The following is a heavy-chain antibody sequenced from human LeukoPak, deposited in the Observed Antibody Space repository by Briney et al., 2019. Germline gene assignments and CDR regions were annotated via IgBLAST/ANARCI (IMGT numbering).Heavy chain of an antibody. CDR1: GYSFTSYW. V-gene: IGHV5-51*01. CDR3: ARLDIVVKDGMDV. CDR2: IYPSDSDT. D-gene: IGHD2-2*03. Sequence: GESLKISCKGSGYSFTSYWIGWVRPMPGKGLEWMGIIYPSDSDTRYSTSFQGQVTISADKSISTAYLQWSSLKASDTAMYYWARLDIVVKDGMDVWGQGTTVTVSS. J-gene: IGHJ6*02.